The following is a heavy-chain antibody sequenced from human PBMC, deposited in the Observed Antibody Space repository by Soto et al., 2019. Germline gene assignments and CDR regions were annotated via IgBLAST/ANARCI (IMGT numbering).Heavy chain of an antibody. CDR3: ASLAARHPNYYYYYGMDG. CDR1: GGSFTSTNYC. D-gene: IGHD6-6*01. J-gene: IGHJ6*02. Sequence: SETLSLTCTVSGGSFTSTNYCWGWIRRPPGKGLEWIGYMYYNGNTFYSPSLKSRVTMSVDTSKNQFSLELSSVTAADTAVYYCASLAARHPNYYYYYGMDGWGQGTTVTVSS. V-gene: IGHV4-39*01. CDR2: MYYNGNT.